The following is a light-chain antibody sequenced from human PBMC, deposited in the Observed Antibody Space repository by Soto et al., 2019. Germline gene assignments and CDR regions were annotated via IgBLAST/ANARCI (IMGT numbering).Light chain of an antibody. Sequence: QSALTQPASVSGSPGQSITLSCTGTSSDVGGYNYVSWYQQHPGKAPKLMIYAVSNRPSGVSNRFSGSKSGNTASLTISGLQAEDEADYYCSSYTSSSTVFGTGTKVTVL. CDR2: AVS. CDR1: SSDVGGYNY. CDR3: SSYTSSSTV. V-gene: IGLV2-14*01. J-gene: IGLJ1*01.